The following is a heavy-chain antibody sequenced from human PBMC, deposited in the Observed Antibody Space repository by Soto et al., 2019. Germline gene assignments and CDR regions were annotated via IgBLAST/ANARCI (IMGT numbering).Heavy chain of an antibody. CDR3: ARLRTDWGDAVDL. CDR2: LIPVFDKE. V-gene: IGHV1-69*13. Sequence: ASVKDSCRTSAGSCGSVAISCGRQAPAQGLDWMGELIPVFDKENYAQNFQGRLTITAYEPTGTVFMQLSSLRSEDTAVYFCARLRTDWGDAVDLWGLGTLVTVSS. D-gene: IGHD3-16*01. J-gene: IGHJ3*01. CDR1: AGSCGSVA.